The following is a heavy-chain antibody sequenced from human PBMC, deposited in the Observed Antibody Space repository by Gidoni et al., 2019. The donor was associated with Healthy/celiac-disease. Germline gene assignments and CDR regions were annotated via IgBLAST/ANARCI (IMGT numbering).Heavy chain of an antibody. V-gene: IGHV4-39*07. J-gene: IGHJ6*02. D-gene: IGHD6-19*01. Sequence: QLQLQESGPGLVKPSETLSLTCTVSGGSISSSSYYWGWIRQPPGTGLEWIGSIYYSGRTYYNPSLKSRVTISVDTSKNQFSLKLSSVTAADTAVYYCARDPGWPTYYYYYGMDVWGQGTTVTVSS. CDR3: ARDPGWPTYYYYYGMDV. CDR1: GGSISSSSYY. CDR2: IYYSGRT.